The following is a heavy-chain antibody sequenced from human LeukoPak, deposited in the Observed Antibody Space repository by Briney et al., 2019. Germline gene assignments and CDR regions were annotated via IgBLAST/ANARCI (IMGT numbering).Heavy chain of an antibody. CDR2: FDWDDDK. D-gene: IGHD4-17*01. V-gene: IGHV2-70*11. CDR3: ARITIVTTWAPFDY. Sequence: SGPTLVNTTQTLTLTCTSSGFSLSTSGMCVSWIRQPPGKALEWLARFDWDDDKYYSTSLKTRLTISKDTSKNQVVLTMTNMDPVDTATYYCARITIVTTWAPFDYWGQGTLVTVSS. CDR1: GFSLSTSGMC. J-gene: IGHJ4*02.